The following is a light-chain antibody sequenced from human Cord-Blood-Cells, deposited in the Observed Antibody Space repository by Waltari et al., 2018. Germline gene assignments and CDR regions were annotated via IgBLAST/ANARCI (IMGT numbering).Light chain of an antibody. CDR1: SSDVGGYNY. V-gene: IGLV2-14*01. J-gene: IGLJ3*02. CDR3: SSYTSSSTWV. CDR2: DVS. Sequence: QSALTQPASVSGSPGQSITISCTGTSSDVGGYNYVPWYQQHPGKAPKLMIYDVSNRPSGVSNRFSGSKSGNTASLTISGLQAEDEADYYCSSYTSSSTWVFGGGTKLTFL.